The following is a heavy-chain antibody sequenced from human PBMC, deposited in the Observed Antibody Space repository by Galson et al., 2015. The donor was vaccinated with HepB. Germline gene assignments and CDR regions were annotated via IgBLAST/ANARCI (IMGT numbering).Heavy chain of an antibody. J-gene: IGHJ6*02. D-gene: IGHD3-22*01. Sequence: SVKVSCKASGYTFTGYYMHWVRQAPGQGLEWMGWINPNSGGTNYAQKFQGRVTMTRDTSISTAYLQWSSLKASDTAMYYCARHNYYDSSGYYYSGMDVWGQGTTVTVSS. CDR2: INPNSGGT. V-gene: IGHV1-2*02. CDR3: ARHNYYDSSGYYYSGMDV. CDR1: GYTFTGYY.